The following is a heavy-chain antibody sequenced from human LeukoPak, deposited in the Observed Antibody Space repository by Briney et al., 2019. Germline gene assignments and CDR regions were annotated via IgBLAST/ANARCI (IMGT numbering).Heavy chain of an antibody. D-gene: IGHD3-10*01. CDR2: ISAYNGNT. CDR1: GYTFTSYD. CDR3: ARESDVLLWFGELLYNDY. J-gene: IGHJ4*02. Sequence: ASVKVSCKASGYTFTSYDINWVRQAPGQGLEWMGWISAYNGNTNYAQKLQGRVTMTTDTSTSTAYMELRSLRSDDTAVYYCARESDVLLWFGELLYNDYWGQGTLVTVSS. V-gene: IGHV1-18*01.